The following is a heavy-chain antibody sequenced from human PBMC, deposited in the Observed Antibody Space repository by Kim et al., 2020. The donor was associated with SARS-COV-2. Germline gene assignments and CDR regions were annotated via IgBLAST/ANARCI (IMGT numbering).Heavy chain of an antibody. CDR1: GFTFSSYG. J-gene: IGHJ3*02. Sequence: GGSLRLSCAASGFTFSSYGMHWVRQAPGKGLEWVAVISYDGSNKYYADSVKGRFTISRDNSKNTLYLQMNSLRAEDTAVYYCAKEAAAAGTSRAFDIWGQGTMVTVSS. CDR3: AKEAAAAGTSRAFDI. V-gene: IGHV3-30*18. CDR2: ISYDGSNK. D-gene: IGHD6-13*01.